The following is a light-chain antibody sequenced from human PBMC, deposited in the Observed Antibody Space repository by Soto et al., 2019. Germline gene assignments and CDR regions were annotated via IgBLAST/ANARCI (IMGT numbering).Light chain of an antibody. J-gene: IGKJ1*01. CDR2: AAS. CDR3: QQTYIAPRA. V-gene: IGKV1-39*01. CDR1: QSISSY. Sequence: DIQMTQSPSSLSASVGDRVTITCRASQSISSYLNWYQEKPGKVPKLLIYAASSLASGVPSRFSGSGSGAVFTLTISSLQPEDFATYYCQQTYIAPRAFGQGTKVDI.